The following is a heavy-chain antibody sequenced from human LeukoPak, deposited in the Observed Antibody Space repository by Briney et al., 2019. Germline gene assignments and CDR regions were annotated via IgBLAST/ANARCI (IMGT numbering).Heavy chain of an antibody. D-gene: IGHD3-16*02. CDR3: AKERAGYTNPYYFDY. J-gene: IGHJ4*02. V-gene: IGHV3-23*01. CDR1: GFTFSTYA. CDR2: ISGSGGNT. Sequence: GGSLRLSCAASGFTFSTYAMSWVRQAPGKGLEWVSTISGSGGNTYYADSVRGRFTISRDNSKNTLYLHMNSLRAEDTAVQYCAKERAGYTNPYYFDYRGQGTLVTVSS.